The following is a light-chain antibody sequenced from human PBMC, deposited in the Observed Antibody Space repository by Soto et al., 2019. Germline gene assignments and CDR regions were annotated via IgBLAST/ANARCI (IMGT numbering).Light chain of an antibody. CDR1: QSVSSY. J-gene: IGKJ5*01. Sequence: EIVLTQSPATLSLSPGERATLSCRASQSVSSYLAWYQQKPGQAPRLLIYDASNRATGIPARFSGSGSGTDFTLTISSLEPEDFAVYYCQQRSNWPPNFGQGTRMEXK. CDR2: DAS. CDR3: QQRSNWPPN. V-gene: IGKV3-11*01.